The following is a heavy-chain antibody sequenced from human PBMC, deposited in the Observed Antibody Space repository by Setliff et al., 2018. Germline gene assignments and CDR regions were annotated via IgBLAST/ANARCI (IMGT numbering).Heavy chain of an antibody. J-gene: IGHJ4*02. CDR1: GFTFSGSA. CDR3: TRDFWPESSGFAFGQ. CDR2: IRRNADNRAP. D-gene: IGHD3-22*01. Sequence: PGGSLRLSCAASGFTFSGSAVHWVRQASGKGLEWVGRIRRNADNRAPIYAASVKGRFTISRDDSKSIAYLRMNSLKIEDTAVYYCTRDFWPESSGFAFGQWGQGTLVTVSS. V-gene: IGHV3-73*01.